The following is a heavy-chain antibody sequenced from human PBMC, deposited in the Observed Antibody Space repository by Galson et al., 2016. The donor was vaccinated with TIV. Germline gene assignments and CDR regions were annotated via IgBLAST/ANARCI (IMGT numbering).Heavy chain of an antibody. Sequence: SVKVSCKASGDTFSSYAISWVRQAPGQGLEWMGRIIPILGVTEYAQKFQGRVSITADTSTTTTFMELSGLRSEDTAMYFCASVAHESRGGSGMAVWGQETTVTVSS. J-gene: IGHJ6*02. CDR1: GDTFSSYA. D-gene: IGHD3-16*01. CDR2: IIPILGVT. CDR3: ASVAHESRGGSGMAV. V-gene: IGHV1-69*04.